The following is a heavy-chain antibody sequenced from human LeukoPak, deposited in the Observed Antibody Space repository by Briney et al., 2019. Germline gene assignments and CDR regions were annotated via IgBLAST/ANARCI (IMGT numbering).Heavy chain of an antibody. D-gene: IGHD2-2*01. J-gene: IGHJ4*02. Sequence: ASVKVSCKASGGTFSNYAISWVRQAPGQGLEWMGWISAYNGNTNYAQKLQGRVTMTTDTSTSTAYMELRSLRSDDTAVYYCARGCSSTSCYGLDYWGQGTLVTVSS. CDR3: ARGCSSTSCYGLDY. CDR2: ISAYNGNT. CDR1: GGTFSNYA. V-gene: IGHV1-18*01.